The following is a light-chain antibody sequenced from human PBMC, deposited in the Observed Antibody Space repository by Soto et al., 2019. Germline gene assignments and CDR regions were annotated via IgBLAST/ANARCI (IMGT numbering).Light chain of an antibody. CDR1: SSNIGSNT. CDR2: YTN. J-gene: IGLJ3*02. CDR3: AAWDDSLNLM. Sequence: QAVVTQPPSASGTPGQTVSISCSGGSSNIGSNTVSWYRLLPGTAPKLLIYYTNRRPSGVPDRFSGSKSGTSASLVISGLQSDDEAHYYCAAWDDSLNLMFGGGTKVTVL. V-gene: IGLV1-44*01.